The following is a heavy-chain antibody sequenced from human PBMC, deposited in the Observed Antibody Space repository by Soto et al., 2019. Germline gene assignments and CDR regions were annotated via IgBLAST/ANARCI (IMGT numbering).Heavy chain of an antibody. CDR2: IIPIFGTA. Sequence: GASVKVSCKASGGTFSSYAISWVRQAPGQGLEWMGGIIPIFGTANYAQKFQGRVTITADESTSTAYMELSSLRSEDTAVYYCARARPWYYDSSGDTGWFDPWGQGTLVTVSS. J-gene: IGHJ5*02. V-gene: IGHV1-69*13. CDR3: ARARPWYYDSSGDTGWFDP. CDR1: GGTFSSYA. D-gene: IGHD3-22*01.